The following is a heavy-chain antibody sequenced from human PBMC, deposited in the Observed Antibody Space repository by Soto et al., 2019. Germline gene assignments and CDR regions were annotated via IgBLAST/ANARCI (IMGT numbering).Heavy chain of an antibody. CDR2: TNQDGSEK. J-gene: IGHJ4*02. CDR3: SGGVGDAF. CDR1: ESTVRRDW. D-gene: IGHD1-26*01. V-gene: IGHV3-7*04. Sequence: EVHLVESGGGLVQTEGSLRLSCAISESTVRRDWMNWVRQAPGKGLEWVAHTNQDGSEKYYVDSVKGRFTITRDNAKNTLYLQMNSLRVGDTAMYYCSGGVGDAFWGQGTLVTVSS.